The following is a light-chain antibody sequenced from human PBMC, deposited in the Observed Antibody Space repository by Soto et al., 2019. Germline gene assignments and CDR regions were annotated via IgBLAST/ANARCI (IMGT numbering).Light chain of an antibody. Sequence: QSALTQPASVSGSPGQSITISCTGTSSDVGGYNYVSWYQQHPGKAPKLMIYDVSNRPSEVSNRFSGSKSGNTASLTSSGLQAEDEADYYCSSYTSSSPVVFGGGTKVNVL. CDR3: SSYTSSSPVV. J-gene: IGLJ2*01. V-gene: IGLV2-14*01. CDR1: SSDVGGYNY. CDR2: DVS.